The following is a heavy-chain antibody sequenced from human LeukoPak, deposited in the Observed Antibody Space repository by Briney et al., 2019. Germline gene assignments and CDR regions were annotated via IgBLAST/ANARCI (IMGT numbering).Heavy chain of an antibody. Sequence: GGSLRLSCAASGFTFSSYSMNWVRQAPGKGLEWVSYISSSSSTIYYADPVKGRFTISRDNAKNSLYMQMNSLRDEDTAVYYCARGIRRAIAAALDYWGQGTLVTVSS. J-gene: IGHJ4*02. V-gene: IGHV3-48*02. CDR2: ISSSSSTI. D-gene: IGHD6-13*01. CDR1: GFTFSSYS. CDR3: ARGIRRAIAAALDY.